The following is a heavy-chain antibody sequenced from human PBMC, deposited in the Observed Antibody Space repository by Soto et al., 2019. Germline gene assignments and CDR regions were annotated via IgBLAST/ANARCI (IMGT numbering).Heavy chain of an antibody. Sequence: EVQLLESGGGLVQPGGSLRLSCAASGFTFSSYAMSWVRQAPGKGLEWVSAISGSGGSTYYADSVKGRFTISRDNSKNTLYLQMTSLRAEDTAVYYCAKDLSSGWPPYYYGMDVWAKGPRSPSP. J-gene: IGHJ6*02. CDR1: GFTFSSYA. CDR2: ISGSGGST. D-gene: IGHD6-19*01. V-gene: IGHV3-23*01. CDR3: AKDLSSGWPPYYYGMDV.